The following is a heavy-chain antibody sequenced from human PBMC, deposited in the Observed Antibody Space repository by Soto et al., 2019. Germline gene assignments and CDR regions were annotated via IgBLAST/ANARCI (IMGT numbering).Heavy chain of an antibody. V-gene: IGHV4-34*01. Sequence: KASETLSLTCAVYGGSFSGYYWSWIRQPPGKGLEWIGEINHSGSTNYNPSLKSRVTISVDTSKNQFSLKLSSVTAADTAVYYCARGTGSSWYLYYYYGMDVWGQGTTVTVSS. CDR3: ARGTGSSWYLYYYYGMDV. CDR2: INHSGST. J-gene: IGHJ6*02. CDR1: GGSFSGYY. D-gene: IGHD6-13*01.